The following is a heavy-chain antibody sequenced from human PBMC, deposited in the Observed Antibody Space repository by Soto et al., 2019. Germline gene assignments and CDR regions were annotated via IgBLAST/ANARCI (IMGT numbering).Heavy chain of an antibody. D-gene: IGHD3-22*01. CDR1: GFTFSTYG. CDR3: ARSGLALPYSASHWFDP. J-gene: IGHJ5*02. V-gene: IGHV3-21*01. CDR2: ISDSGHYI. Sequence: PGGSLRLSCAASGFTFSTYGMNWVRQAPGKWLEWLSSISDSGHYIYYADSVKGRFTISRGNAKNSLFLQMNSLRGEDTAVYYCARSGLALPYSASHWFDPWGHGTLVTVSS.